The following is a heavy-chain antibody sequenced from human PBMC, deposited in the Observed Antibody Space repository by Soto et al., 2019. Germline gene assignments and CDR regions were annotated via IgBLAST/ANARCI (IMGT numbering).Heavy chain of an antibody. CDR3: ARGVHYDSSGYYYFY. J-gene: IGHJ4*02. V-gene: IGHV1-69*13. D-gene: IGHD3-22*01. CDR2: IIPIFGTA. Sequence: VASVKVSCKASGGTFNNYAISWVRQAPGQGLEWMGGIIPIFGTANYAQKFQGRVTITADESTSTAYMELRSLRSEDTAVYYCARGVHYDSSGYYYFYWGQGTLVTVSS. CDR1: GGTFNNYA.